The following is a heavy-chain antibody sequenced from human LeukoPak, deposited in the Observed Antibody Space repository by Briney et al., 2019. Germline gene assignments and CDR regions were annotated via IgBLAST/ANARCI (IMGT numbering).Heavy chain of an antibody. D-gene: IGHD3-22*01. Sequence: ASVKVSCKASGYAFTSYYMHWVRQAPGQGLEWMGIINPSGGSTSYAQKFQGRVTMTRDTSTSTVYMELSSLRSEDTAVYYCARGAYYYDSSGVFDYWGQGTLVTVSS. J-gene: IGHJ4*02. CDR2: INPSGGST. CDR3: ARGAYYYDSSGVFDY. CDR1: GYAFTSYY. V-gene: IGHV1-46*01.